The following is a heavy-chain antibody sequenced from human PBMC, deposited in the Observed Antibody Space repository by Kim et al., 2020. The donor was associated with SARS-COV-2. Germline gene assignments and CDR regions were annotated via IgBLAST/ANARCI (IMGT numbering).Heavy chain of an antibody. CDR2: IYTSGST. CDR1: GGSISSGSYY. CDR3: ARDRVVGAKGSYYFDY. D-gene: IGHD1-26*01. Sequence: SETLSLTCTVSGGSISSGSYYWSWIRQPAGKGLEWIGRIYTSGSTNYNPSLKSRVTISVDTSKNQFSLKLSSVTAADTAVCYCARDRVVGAKGSYYFDYWSQGTRVTVSS. J-gene: IGHJ4*02. V-gene: IGHV4-61*02.